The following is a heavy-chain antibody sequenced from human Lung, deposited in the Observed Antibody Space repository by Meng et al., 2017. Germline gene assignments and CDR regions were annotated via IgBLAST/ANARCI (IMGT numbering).Heavy chain of an antibody. CDR2: INHSGST. CDR1: GGSFSGYY. V-gene: IGHV4-34*01. D-gene: IGHD3-9*01. Sequence: VPLQQWGAGLLKPSETLSLTCAVYGGSFSGYYWSWIRQPPGKGLEWIGEINHSGSTNYNPSLKSRVTISVDTSKNQFSLKLSSVTAADTAVYYCARGYDILTGPPLDYWGQGTLVTISS. J-gene: IGHJ4*02. CDR3: ARGYDILTGPPLDY.